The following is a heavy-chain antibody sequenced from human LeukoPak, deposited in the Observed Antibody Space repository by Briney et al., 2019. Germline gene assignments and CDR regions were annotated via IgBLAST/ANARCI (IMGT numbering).Heavy chain of an antibody. CDR1: GFTFDGYG. D-gene: IGHD3-10*01. Sequence: SGGSLRLSCAASGFTFDGYGMSWVRQAPGKGLEWVSGINWNGGSTGYADSVKGRFTISRDNAKNSLYLQMNSLRAEDTALYYCARSLWFGETVGVYWGQGTLVTVSS. J-gene: IGHJ4*02. CDR3: ARSLWFGETVGVY. V-gene: IGHV3-20*04. CDR2: INWNGGST.